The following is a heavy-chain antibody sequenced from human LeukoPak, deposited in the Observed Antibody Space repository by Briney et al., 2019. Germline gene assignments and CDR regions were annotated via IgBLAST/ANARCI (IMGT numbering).Heavy chain of an antibody. CDR2: IKQDGSEK. CDR1: GFTFSSYW. D-gene: IGHD3-3*01. CDR3: ARVPTVVDYDFWSGSYYFDY. J-gene: IGHJ4*02. V-gene: IGHV3-7*01. Sequence: GGSLRLSCAASGFTFSSYWMSWVRQAPGKGLEWVANIKQDGSEKYYVDSVKGRFTISRDNAKNSLYLQMNSLRAEDTAVYYCARVPTVVDYDFWSGSYYFDYWGQGTLVTVSS.